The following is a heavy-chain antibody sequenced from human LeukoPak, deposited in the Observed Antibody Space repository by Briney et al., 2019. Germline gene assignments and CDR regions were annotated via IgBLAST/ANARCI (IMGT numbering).Heavy chain of an antibody. CDR1: GGSFSGYY. J-gene: IGHJ5*02. CDR2: INHSGST. CDR3: ASWTVAGEQLRFDP. V-gene: IGHV4-34*01. D-gene: IGHD3-16*01. Sequence: SETLSLTWAVYGGSFSGYYWSWLRQPPGKGLEKSGEINHSGSTNYNPSLKSRVTISVDTSKNQCSLTLSSVTAADTALYYCASWTVAGEQLRFDPWGQGTLVTVSS.